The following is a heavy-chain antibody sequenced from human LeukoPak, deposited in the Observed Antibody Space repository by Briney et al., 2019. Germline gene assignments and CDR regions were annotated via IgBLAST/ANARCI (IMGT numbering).Heavy chain of an antibody. Sequence: PGGSLRLSCATSGFTSSSYDMHWVRQAPGKGLEWVAVISSDGSTKNYADSVKGRFTISRDKSKNTLYLQMNSLRAEDTAVYYCAKWSSIEVAFDIWGQGTMVTVS. V-gene: IGHV3-30*18. D-gene: IGHD6-6*01. J-gene: IGHJ3*02. CDR3: AKWSSIEVAFDI. CDR1: GFTSSSYD. CDR2: ISSDGSTK.